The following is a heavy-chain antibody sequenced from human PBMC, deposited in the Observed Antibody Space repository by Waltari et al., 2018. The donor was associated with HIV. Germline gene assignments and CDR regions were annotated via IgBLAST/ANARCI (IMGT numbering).Heavy chain of an antibody. D-gene: IGHD2-8*01. CDR1: GGSVSSSAFY. CDR2: IFYAGTT. J-gene: IGHJ5*02. Sequence: QLQLQESGPGLVKPSETLSLTCTVSGGSVSSSAFYWGWIRQPPGKGLEWIGNIFYAGTTYYNPSLRSRLTLSVDTSKNQGSLRLTSVTAADTAAYYCARRYGARAGWFDTWGQGSLVTVSS. V-gene: IGHV4-39*01. CDR3: ARRYGARAGWFDT.